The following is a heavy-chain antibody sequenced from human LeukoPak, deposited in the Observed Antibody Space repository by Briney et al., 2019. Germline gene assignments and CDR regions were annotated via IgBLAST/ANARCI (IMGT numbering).Heavy chain of an antibody. J-gene: IGHJ6*02. CDR3: ARFTYYYGSGSYHYYYYGMDV. Sequence: ASVKVSCKASGYTFTSYGISWVRQAPGQGLEWMGWISAYNGNTNYEQKLQGRVTMTTDTSTSTAYMELRSLRSDDTAVYYCARFTYYYGSGSYHYYYYGMDVWGQGTTVTVSS. CDR2: ISAYNGNT. V-gene: IGHV1-18*01. CDR1: GYTFTSYG. D-gene: IGHD3-10*01.